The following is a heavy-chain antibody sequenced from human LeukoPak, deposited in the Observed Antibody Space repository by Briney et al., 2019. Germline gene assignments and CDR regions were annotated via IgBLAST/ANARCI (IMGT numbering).Heavy chain of an antibody. V-gene: IGHV3-53*01. Sequence: GGSLRLSCAASGFTVSSNYMSWVRQAPGKGLEWVSVIYSGGSTNYADSVKGRFTISRDNSKNTLYLQMNSLRAEDTAVYYCARESIAARNTAYYYYGMDVWGQGTTVTVSS. CDR1: GFTVSSNY. D-gene: IGHD6-6*01. J-gene: IGHJ6*02. CDR3: ARESIAARNTAYYYYGMDV. CDR2: IYSGGST.